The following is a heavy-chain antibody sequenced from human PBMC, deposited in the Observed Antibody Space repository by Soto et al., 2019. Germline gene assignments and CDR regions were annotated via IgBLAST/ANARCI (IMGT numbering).Heavy chain of an antibody. CDR1: GGSISSGGYS. CDR2: IYHSGST. V-gene: IGHV4-30-2*01. D-gene: IGHD5-18*01. CDR3: ARDRGYSYGYDY. J-gene: IGHJ4*02. Sequence: PSETLSLTCAVSGGSISSGGYSWSWIRQPPGKGLEWIGYIYHSGSTYYNPSLKSRVTISVDRSKNQFSLKLSSVTAADTAVYYCARDRGYSYGYDYWGQGTLVTV.